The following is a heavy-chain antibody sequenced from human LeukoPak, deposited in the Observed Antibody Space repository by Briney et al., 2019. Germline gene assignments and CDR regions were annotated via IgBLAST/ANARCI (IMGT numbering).Heavy chain of an antibody. CDR3: ASVGATWYCGGDCYPDY. D-gene: IGHD2-21*01. CDR2: INPNSGGT. Sequence: ASVKVSRKASGYTFTGYYMHWVRQAPGQGLEWMGWINPNSGGTNYAQKFQGRVTMTRDTSISTAYMELSRLRSDDTAVYYCASVGATWYCGGDCYPDYWGQGTLVTVSS. V-gene: IGHV1-2*02. CDR1: GYTFTGYY. J-gene: IGHJ4*02.